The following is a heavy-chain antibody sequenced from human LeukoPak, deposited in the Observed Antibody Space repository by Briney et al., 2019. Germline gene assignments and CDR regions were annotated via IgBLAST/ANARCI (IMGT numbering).Heavy chain of an antibody. Sequence: PSETLSLTCAVYGGSFSGYYWSWIRQPPGKGLEWIGEINHSGSTNYNPSLKSRVTMSVDTSKNEFSVKLSSVPAADTAVYYCAVSLVGATPFDYWGQGTLVTVSS. CDR1: GGSFSGYY. D-gene: IGHD1-26*01. CDR2: INHSGST. J-gene: IGHJ4*02. CDR3: AVSLVGATPFDY. V-gene: IGHV4-34*01.